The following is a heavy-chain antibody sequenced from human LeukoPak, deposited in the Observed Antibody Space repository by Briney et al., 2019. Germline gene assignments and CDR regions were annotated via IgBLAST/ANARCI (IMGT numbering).Heavy chain of an antibody. V-gene: IGHV4-39*07. CDR3: ARESRRSYCNEY. CDR1: GGSISSSDYY. Sequence: SETLSLTCTVSGGSISSSDYYWGWIRQPPGKGLEWIGSIYYSVTTYYNPSLKSRVTISVDTSKNQFSLKLNSVTAADTAEYFCARESRRSYCNEYWGQGTLVTVSS. CDR2: IYYSVTT. J-gene: IGHJ4*02. D-gene: IGHD2-2*01.